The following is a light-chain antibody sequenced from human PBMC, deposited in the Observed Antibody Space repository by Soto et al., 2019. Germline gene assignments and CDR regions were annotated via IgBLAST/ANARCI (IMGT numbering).Light chain of an antibody. V-gene: IGKV3-20*01. Sequence: EIVLTQSPGTLSLSPGERATLSCRASQSVSANNLAWYQQKAGQAPRLLIYSASSRATGIPDRFSGSGSGTDFTLTISRLEPEDLAVYYCQQYGSSPRTFGRGTKVELK. CDR2: SAS. CDR3: QQYGSSPRT. CDR1: QSVSANN. J-gene: IGKJ1*01.